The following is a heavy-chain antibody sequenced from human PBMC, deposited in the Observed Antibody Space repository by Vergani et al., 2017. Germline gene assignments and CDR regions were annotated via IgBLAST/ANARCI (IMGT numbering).Heavy chain of an antibody. V-gene: IGHV2-26*01. CDR1: GFSLSNARMG. J-gene: IGHJ6*02. Sequence: QVTLRESGPALVKPTQTLTLTCTFSGFSLSNARMGVSWIRQPPGKALEWLAHIFSNDEKSYSTSLKSRLTISKDTSKSQVVLTMTNMDPVDTATYYCARIRDSIFGVVTHYYYYGMDVWGQGTTVTVSS. CDR2: IFSNDEK. CDR3: ARIRDSIFGVVTHYYYYGMDV. D-gene: IGHD3-3*02.